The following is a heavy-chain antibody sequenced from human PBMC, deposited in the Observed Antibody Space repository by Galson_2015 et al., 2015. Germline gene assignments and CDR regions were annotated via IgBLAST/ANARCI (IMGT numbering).Heavy chain of an antibody. D-gene: IGHD4-17*01. Sequence: ETLSLTCTVSGGSISSSSYYWGWIRQPPGKGLEWIGSIYYSGSTYYNPSLKSRVTISVDTSKNQFSLKLSSVTAADTAVYYCARQELYGLTVTTSSDAFDIWGQGTMVTVSS. V-gene: IGHV4-39*01. CDR1: GGSISSSSYY. J-gene: IGHJ3*02. CDR3: ARQELYGLTVTTSSDAFDI. CDR2: IYYSGST.